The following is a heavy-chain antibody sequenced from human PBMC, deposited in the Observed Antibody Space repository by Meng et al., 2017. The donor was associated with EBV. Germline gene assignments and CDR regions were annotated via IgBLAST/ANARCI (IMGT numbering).Heavy chain of an antibody. CDR2: FLPTLGAP. J-gene: IGHJ4*02. D-gene: IGHD3-10*01. V-gene: IGHV1-69*01. Sequence: QVQLVRSAAEVKKPGSSVKVARKTSGGPFRNYAISWVRQAPGQGLEWLGGFLPTLGAPNYAQKFHGRVSITADESTSTHYMDLSSLRSEDTAVYYCASKSGRGYTPDYWGQGTLVTVSS. CDR3: ASKSGRGYTPDY. CDR1: GGPFRNYA.